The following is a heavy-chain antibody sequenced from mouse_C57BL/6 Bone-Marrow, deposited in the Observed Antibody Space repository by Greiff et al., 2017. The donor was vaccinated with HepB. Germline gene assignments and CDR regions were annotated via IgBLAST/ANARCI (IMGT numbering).Heavy chain of an antibody. V-gene: IGHV14-4*01. D-gene: IGHD1-1*01. CDR3: TTIITTVVATWDAMDY. Sequence: EVQLQQSGAELVRPGASVKLSCTASGFNIKDDYMHWVKQRPEQGLEWIGWIDPENGDTEYASKFQGKATITADTSSNTAYLQLSSLTSEDTAVYYCTTIITTVVATWDAMDYWGQGTSVTVSS. J-gene: IGHJ4*01. CDR1: GFNIKDDY. CDR2: IDPENGDT.